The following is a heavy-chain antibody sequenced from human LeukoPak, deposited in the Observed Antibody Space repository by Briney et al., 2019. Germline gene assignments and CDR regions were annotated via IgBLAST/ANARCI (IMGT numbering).Heavy chain of an antibody. Sequence: ASVKVSCKASGYTFTAYYLHWVRQAPGQGLEHIGWINSNTGDTNSAQKFQGRVSMTRDTAISTAYMELSSLRSDDTAVYYCAREGLVCSSTSCHYFDSWGQGALVTVSS. CDR2: INSNTGDT. V-gene: IGHV1-2*02. CDR3: AREGLVCSSTSCHYFDS. CDR1: GYTFTAYY. D-gene: IGHD2-2*01. J-gene: IGHJ4*02.